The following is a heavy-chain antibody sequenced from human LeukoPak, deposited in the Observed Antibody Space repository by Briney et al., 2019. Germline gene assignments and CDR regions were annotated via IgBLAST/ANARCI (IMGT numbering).Heavy chain of an antibody. CDR3: AREVDYDILTGYDANWFDP. V-gene: IGHV3-30*03. D-gene: IGHD3-9*01. Sequence: PGGSLRLSCAASGFTFSSYGMHWVRQAPGKGLEWVAVISYDGSNKYYADSVKGRFTISRDNSKNTLYLQMNSLRAEDTAVYYCAREVDYDILTGYDANWFDPWGPGTLCTVSS. CDR1: GFTFSSYG. CDR2: ISYDGSNK. J-gene: IGHJ5*02.